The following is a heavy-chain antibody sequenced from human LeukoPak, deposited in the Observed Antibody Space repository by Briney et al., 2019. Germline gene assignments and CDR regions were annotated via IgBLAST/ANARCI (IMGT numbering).Heavy chain of an antibody. CDR2: ISWNSGRI. CDR1: GFRFDDYA. D-gene: IGHD2-2*01. Sequence: QTGGSLRLSCVVSGFRFDDYAMHWVWQAPGKGLEWVASISWNSGRIGYADSVRGRFTISRDNAKNSLYLQMNSLRVEDTALYYCGKERDCTSPSWYALPHHYYGVDVWGQGTTVTVPS. CDR3: GKERDCTSPSWYALPHHYYGVDV. V-gene: IGHV3-9*01. J-gene: IGHJ6*02.